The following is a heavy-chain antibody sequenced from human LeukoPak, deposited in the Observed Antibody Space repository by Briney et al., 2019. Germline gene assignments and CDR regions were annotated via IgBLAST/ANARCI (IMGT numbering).Heavy chain of an antibody. CDR1: GLTFSTSG. CDR3: STETNGRHYDY. Sequence: GESLRLSCTTSGLTFSTSGFNWVRQAPGKGLEWVASIGPTGFDRYHADSIKGRFTISRDNANNFLYLQMDSLRAEDTAVYYCSTETNGRHYDYWGQRTLLTVSS. J-gene: IGHJ4*02. V-gene: IGHV3-21*06. D-gene: IGHD1-14*01. CDR2: IGPTGFDR.